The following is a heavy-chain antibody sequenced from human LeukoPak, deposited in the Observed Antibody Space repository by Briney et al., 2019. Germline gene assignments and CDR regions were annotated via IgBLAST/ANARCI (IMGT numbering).Heavy chain of an antibody. V-gene: IGHV1-24*01. CDR3: ARLWYSSSSAPL. CDR2: FDPKDGET. Sequence: ASVTVSCTVSGYTITQVSMHWGRQAPGKGLEWMGGFDPKDGETTYAQNFQGRVTMTEDKSTDTAYMELSSLRSEDTAVYYCARLWYSSSSAPLWGQGTLVTVSS. J-gene: IGHJ4*02. D-gene: IGHD6-6*01. CDR1: GYTITQVS.